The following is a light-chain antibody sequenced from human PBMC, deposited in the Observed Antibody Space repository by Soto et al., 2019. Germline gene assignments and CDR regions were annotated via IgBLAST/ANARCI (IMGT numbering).Light chain of an antibody. V-gene: IGLV2-11*01. CDR2: DVS. CDR1: SSDVGGYNY. Sequence: QSVLTQPRSVSGSPGQSVTISCTGTSSDVGGYNYVSWYQQHPGKAPKLMIYDVSKRPSGVPDRFSSSKSGNTASLTISGLQAEDEADYYCCSYAGSSTPYVFGTGTKVTAL. CDR3: CSYAGSSTPYV. J-gene: IGLJ1*01.